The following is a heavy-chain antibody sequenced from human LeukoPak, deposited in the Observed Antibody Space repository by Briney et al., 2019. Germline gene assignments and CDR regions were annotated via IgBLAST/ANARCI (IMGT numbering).Heavy chain of an antibody. Sequence: GGSLRLSCAASGFTVSSNYMSWVRQAPGKGLEWVSVIYSGGSTYYADSVKGRFTISRDNSKNTLYLQMNSLRAEDTAVYYCTTNDYVWGSYPTADYWGQGTLVTVSS. V-gene: IGHV3-66*01. D-gene: IGHD3-16*02. CDR3: TTNDYVWGSYPTADY. J-gene: IGHJ4*02. CDR2: IYSGGST. CDR1: GFTVSSNY.